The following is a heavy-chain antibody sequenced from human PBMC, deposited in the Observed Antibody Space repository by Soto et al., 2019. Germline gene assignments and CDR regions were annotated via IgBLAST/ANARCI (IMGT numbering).Heavy chain of an antibody. V-gene: IGHV4-31*03. CDR1: GGSISSGGYY. Sequence: SETLSLTCTVSGGSISSGGYYWSWIRQHPGKGLEWIGYIYYSGSTYYNPSLKSRVTISVDTSKNQFSLKLSSVTAADTAVYYCARSQPAYYYYGMDVWGQGTTVTVSS. D-gene: IGHD2-2*01. CDR2: IYYSGST. J-gene: IGHJ6*02. CDR3: ARSQPAYYYYGMDV.